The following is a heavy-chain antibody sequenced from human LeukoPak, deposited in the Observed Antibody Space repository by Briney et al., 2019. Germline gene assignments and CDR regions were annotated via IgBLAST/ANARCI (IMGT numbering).Heavy chain of an antibody. CDR1: GFTFNRNA. CDR2: IGGSGDKT. CDR3: VRRGDASSGWGDHDF. D-gene: IGHD6-19*01. Sequence: TGGSLRLSCAASGFTFNRNAISWVRQAPGKGLEWVSTIGGSGDKTFYADSVKGRFTIPRDNSKNMVHLQMNSLTGEDTALYYCVRRGDASSGWGDHDFWGQGALVTVSS. V-gene: IGHV3-23*01. J-gene: IGHJ4*02.